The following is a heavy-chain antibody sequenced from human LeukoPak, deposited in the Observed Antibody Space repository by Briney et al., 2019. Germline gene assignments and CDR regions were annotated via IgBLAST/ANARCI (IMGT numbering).Heavy chain of an antibody. D-gene: IGHD3-3*01. V-gene: IGHV3-23*01. J-gene: IGHJ4*02. CDR2: ISGSGGST. CDR3: AKFQIFGVVPFDY. Sequence: PGESLRLSCAASGFTFSSYAMSWVRQAPGKGLEWVSAISGSGGSTYYADSVKGRFTISRDNSKNTLYLQMNSLRAEDTAVYYCAKFQIFGVVPFDYWGQGTLVTVSS. CDR1: GFTFSSYA.